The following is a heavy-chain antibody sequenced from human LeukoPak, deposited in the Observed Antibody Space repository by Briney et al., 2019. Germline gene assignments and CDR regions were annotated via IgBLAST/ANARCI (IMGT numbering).Heavy chain of an antibody. CDR1: GFTFDDYA. CDR3: AKGEYGDYNLNWFDP. J-gene: IGHJ5*02. Sequence: GGSLRLSCEASGFTFDDYAMHWVRQAPGKGLEWVSGISWNSGSIGYADSVKGRFTISRDNAKNSLYLQMNSLRAEDTALYYCAKGEYGDYNLNWFDPWGQGTLVTVSS. CDR2: ISWNSGSI. D-gene: IGHD4-17*01. V-gene: IGHV3-9*01.